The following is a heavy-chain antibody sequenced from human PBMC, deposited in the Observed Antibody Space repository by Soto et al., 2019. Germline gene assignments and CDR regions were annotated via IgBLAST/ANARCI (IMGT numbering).Heavy chain of an antibody. CDR2: ISYDGSNK. CDR3: ARDGGMIVDLNPLDY. V-gene: IGHV3-30-3*01. J-gene: IGHJ4*02. D-gene: IGHD3-22*01. CDR1: GFTFSSYA. Sequence: GGSLRLSCAASGFTFSSYAMHWVRQAPGKGLEWVAVISYDGSNKYYADSVKGRFTISRDNSKNTLYLQMNSLRAEDTAVYYCARDGGMIVDLNPLDYWGQGTLVTVSS.